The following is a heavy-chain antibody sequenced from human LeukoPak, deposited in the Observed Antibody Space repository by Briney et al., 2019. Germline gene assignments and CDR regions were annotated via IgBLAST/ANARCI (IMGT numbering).Heavy chain of an antibody. CDR3: ARERRGYSGYDTYYYYGMDV. V-gene: IGHV1-2*02. CDR1: GYTFTGYY. D-gene: IGHD5-12*01. Sequence: ASVKVSCKASGYTFTGYYMHWVRQAPGQGLEWMGWINPNSGGTNYAQKFQGRVTMTRDTSISTAYMELRSLRSDDTAVYYCARERRGYSGYDTYYYYGMDVWGQGTTVTVSS. J-gene: IGHJ6*02. CDR2: INPNSGGT.